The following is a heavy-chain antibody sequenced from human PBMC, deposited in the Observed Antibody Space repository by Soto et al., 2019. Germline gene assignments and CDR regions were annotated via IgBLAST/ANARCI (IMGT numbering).Heavy chain of an antibody. D-gene: IGHD5-12*01. V-gene: IGHV3-66*01. CDR1: RFAVSDNS. Sequence: EVHLVESGGGLVQPGGSLRLSCAASRFAVSDNSMSWVRQAPGKGLEVVSLIYSGGTTSYADSVKGRFTISRDNSKNTLYLQMNNLRAEDTAVYYCATRTITLPHWGQGTLVTVSS. J-gene: IGHJ4*02. CDR3: ATRTITLPH. CDR2: IYSGGTT.